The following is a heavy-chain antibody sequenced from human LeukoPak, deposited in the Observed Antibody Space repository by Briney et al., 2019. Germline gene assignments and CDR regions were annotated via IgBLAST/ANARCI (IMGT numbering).Heavy chain of an antibody. V-gene: IGHV3-30*02. Sequence: TGGSLRLSCAASGFTFSSYSINWVRQAPGKGLEWVAFIRYDGSNKYYADSVKGRFTISRDNSKNTLYLQMNSLRAEDTAVYYCAKAPDTYCSSTSCYVYYYYYMDVWGKGTTVTVSS. J-gene: IGHJ6*03. CDR3: AKAPDTYCSSTSCYVYYYYYMDV. D-gene: IGHD2-2*01. CDR1: GFTFSSYS. CDR2: IRYDGSNK.